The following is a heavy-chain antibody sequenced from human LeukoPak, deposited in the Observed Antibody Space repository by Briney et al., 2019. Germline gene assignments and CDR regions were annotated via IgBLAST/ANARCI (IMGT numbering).Heavy chain of an antibody. Sequence: GASVKVSCKASGYTFTSYGISWVRQAPGQGLEWMGWISAYNGNTNYAQKLQGRVTMTTDTSTSTAYMELRSLRPDDTAVYYCARDLRITIFGVVIPLDYWGQGTLVTVSS. CDR2: ISAYNGNT. CDR1: GYTFTSYG. V-gene: IGHV1-18*01. D-gene: IGHD3-3*01. J-gene: IGHJ4*02. CDR3: ARDLRITIFGVVIPLDY.